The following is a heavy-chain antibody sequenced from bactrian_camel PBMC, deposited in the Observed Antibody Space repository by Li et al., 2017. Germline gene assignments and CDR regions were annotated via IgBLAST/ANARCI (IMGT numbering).Heavy chain of an antibody. J-gene: IGHJ4*01. CDR1: GYTSEIRC. Sequence: QLVEFGGGTVQAGGSLRLSCAASGYTSEIRCMGWFRQAPGKAREDVARLFTGGGSAIYADSQKGRVAISYDSSKSMLYLEIPYLAVEDTAMYYCAADRRGFCRTLTSTQYDYLGQGTQVTVS. V-gene: IGHV3-3*01. CDR2: FTGGGSA. CDR3: AADRRGFCRTLTSTQYDY. D-gene: IGHD1*01.